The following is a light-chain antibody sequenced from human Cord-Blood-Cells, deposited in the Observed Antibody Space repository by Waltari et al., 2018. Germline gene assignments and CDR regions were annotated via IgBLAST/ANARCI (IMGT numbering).Light chain of an antibody. V-gene: IGKV3-15*01. Sequence: IVMTQSSPNVSVSPGERDTRSCRSSQSVSSNLAWYQQKHGQAPRLLIYGASARATGIPARFSGSGSGTEFTLTISSLQSEDFAVYYCQQYNNWPPTFGGGTKVEIK. CDR1: QSVSSN. J-gene: IGKJ4*01. CDR2: GAS. CDR3: QQYNNWPPT.